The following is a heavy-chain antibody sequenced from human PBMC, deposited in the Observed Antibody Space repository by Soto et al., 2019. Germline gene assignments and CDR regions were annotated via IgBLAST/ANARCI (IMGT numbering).Heavy chain of an antibody. CDR3: AREDSLWFGDQGGWFDP. CDR2: ISYDGSNK. Sequence: PGGSLRLSCAASGFTFSSYAMHWVRQAPGKGLEWVAVISYDGSNKYYADSVKGRFTISRDNSKNTLYLQMNSLRAEDTAVYYCAREDSLWFGDQGGWFDPWGQGTLVTVSS. D-gene: IGHD3-10*01. CDR1: GFTFSSYA. V-gene: IGHV3-30-3*01. J-gene: IGHJ5*02.